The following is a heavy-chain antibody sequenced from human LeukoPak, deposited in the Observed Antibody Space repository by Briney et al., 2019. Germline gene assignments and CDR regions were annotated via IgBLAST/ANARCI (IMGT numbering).Heavy chain of an antibody. Sequence: SETLSLTCTFSGGSISSYDWSWIRQPAGKGLEWIGRIYTSGSPNYNPSLKSRVTISVDTSKNQFSLKLSSVTAADTAVYYCAREGKITMVRGVIRYYYMDVWGKGTTVTISS. CDR2: IYTSGSP. V-gene: IGHV4-4*07. CDR3: AREGKITMVRGVIRYYYMDV. J-gene: IGHJ6*03. CDR1: GGSISSYD. D-gene: IGHD3-10*01.